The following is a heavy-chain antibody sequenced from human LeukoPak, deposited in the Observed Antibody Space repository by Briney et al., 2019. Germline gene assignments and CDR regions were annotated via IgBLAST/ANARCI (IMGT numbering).Heavy chain of an antibody. CDR3: AADGGELLTF. J-gene: IGHJ4*02. CDR1: VYSLTELS. CDR2: IYPEDGER. D-gene: IGHD1-26*01. Sequence: ASVRVSRKVSVYSLTELSMHCVTEAPGKGRVWMGGIYPEDGERKYAQKFQGRVSMTEDTSTDTAHMELRSLRSDDTAVYYCAADGGELLTFWGQGTSVTVSS. V-gene: IGHV1-24*01.